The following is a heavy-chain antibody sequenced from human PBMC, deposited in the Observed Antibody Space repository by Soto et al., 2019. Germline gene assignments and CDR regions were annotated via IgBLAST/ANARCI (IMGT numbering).Heavy chain of an antibody. CDR2: INHSGST. J-gene: IGHJ5*02. CDR1: GGSFSGYY. D-gene: IGHD3-10*01. V-gene: IGHV4-34*01. CDR3: ARAPLKYYYGSGSYYSNWFDP. Sequence: SETLSLTCAVYGGSFSGYYWSWIRQPPGKGLEWIGEINHSGSTNYNPSLKSRVTISVDTSKNQFSLKLSSVTAADTAVYYCARAPLKYYYGSGSYYSNWFDPWGQGTLVS.